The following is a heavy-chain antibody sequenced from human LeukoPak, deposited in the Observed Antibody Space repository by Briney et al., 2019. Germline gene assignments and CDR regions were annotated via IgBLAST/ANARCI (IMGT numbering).Heavy chain of an antibody. CDR3: ARDLGYNLLGFYYYGMDV. CDR1: GFTFSSYA. V-gene: IGHV3-30-3*01. Sequence: GGSLRLSCAASGFTFSSYAMHWVRQAPGKELEWVAIISYDGSNKYYADSVKGRFTISRDNSKNTLYLQMNSLRAEDTAVYYCARDLGYNLLGFYYYGMDVWGQGTTVTVSS. D-gene: IGHD5-24*01. J-gene: IGHJ6*02. CDR2: ISYDGSNK.